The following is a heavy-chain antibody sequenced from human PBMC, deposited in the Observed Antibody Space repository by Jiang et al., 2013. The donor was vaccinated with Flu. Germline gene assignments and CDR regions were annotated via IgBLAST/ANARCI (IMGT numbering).Heavy chain of an antibody. V-gene: IGHV3-53*04. Sequence: QLLESGGGLVQPGGSLRLSCAASGFTVSSNYMSWVRQAPGKGLEWVSVIYSGGSTYYADSVKGRFTISRHNSKNTLYLQMNSLRAEDTAVYYCARVSGGSGFRGHFDYWGQGTLVTVSS. CDR3: ARVSGGSGFRGHFDY. CDR1: GFTVSSNY. CDR2: IYSGGST. D-gene: IGHD3-10*01. J-gene: IGHJ4*02.